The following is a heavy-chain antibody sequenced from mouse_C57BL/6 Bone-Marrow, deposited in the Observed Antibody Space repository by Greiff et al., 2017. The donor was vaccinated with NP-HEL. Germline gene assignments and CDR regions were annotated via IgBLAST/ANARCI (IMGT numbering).Heavy chain of an antibody. D-gene: IGHD1-3*01. CDR1: GYAFSSSW. J-gene: IGHJ1*03. CDR3: ARKLCWYFDV. CDR2: IYPGDGDT. V-gene: IGHV1-82*01. Sequence: VQLQQSGPELVKPGASVKISCKASGYAFSSSWMNWVKQRPGKGLEWIGRIYPGDGDTNYNGKFKGKATLTADKSSSTAYMQLSSLTSEDSAVYFCARKLCWYFDVWGTGTTVTVSS.